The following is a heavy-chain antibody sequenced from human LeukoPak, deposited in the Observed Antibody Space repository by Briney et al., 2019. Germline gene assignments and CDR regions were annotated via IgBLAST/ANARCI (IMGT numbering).Heavy chain of an antibody. CDR1: GFTFRDAW. J-gene: IGHJ1*01. Sequence: GGSLRLSCAASGFTFRDAWMTWVRQAPGKGLEWVGRIRSKTDGGTTDYAVSVQGRFTISRDDSKNTLYLQMSSLRTEDTAVYYCAKHIYGVVSIQQWGQGTLVTVSS. CDR2: IRSKTDGGTT. CDR3: AKHIYGVVSIQQ. D-gene: IGHD3-3*01. V-gene: IGHV3-15*01.